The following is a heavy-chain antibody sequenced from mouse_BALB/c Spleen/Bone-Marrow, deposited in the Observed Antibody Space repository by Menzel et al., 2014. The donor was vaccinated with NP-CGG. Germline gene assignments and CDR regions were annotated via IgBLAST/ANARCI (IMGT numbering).Heavy chain of an antibody. CDR2: ISNGGSST. CDR1: GFTFSDYY. J-gene: IGHJ4*01. CDR3: ARRGWYYAMDY. D-gene: IGHD2-3*01. V-gene: IGHV5-12*02. Sequence: EVQGVESGGGLVQPGGSLKLSCATSGFTFSDYYMYWVRQTPEKRLEWVAYISNGGSSTYYPDTVKGRFTISRDNAKNTLYLQMSRLKSEDTAMYYCARRGWYYAMDYWGQGTSVTVSS.